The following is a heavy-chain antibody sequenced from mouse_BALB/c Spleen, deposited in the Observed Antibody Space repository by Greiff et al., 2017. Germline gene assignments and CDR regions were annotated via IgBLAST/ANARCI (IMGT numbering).Heavy chain of an antibody. Sequence: DVMLVESGGGLVQPGGSMKLSCVASGFTFSNYWMNWVRQSPEKGLEWVAEIRLKSNNYATHYAESVKGRFTISRDDSKSSVYLQMNNLRAEDTGIYYCTRSPGYGSSYAMDYWGQGTSVTVSS. CDR1: GFTFSNYW. D-gene: IGHD1-1*01. CDR3: TRSPGYGSSYAMDY. J-gene: IGHJ4*01. V-gene: IGHV6-6*02. CDR2: IRLKSNNYAT.